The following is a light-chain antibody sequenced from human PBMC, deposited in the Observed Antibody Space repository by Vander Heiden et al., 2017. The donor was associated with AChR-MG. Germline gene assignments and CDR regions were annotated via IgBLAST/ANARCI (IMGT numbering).Light chain of an antibody. V-gene: IGLV3-19*01. CDR3: NSRDSSGNLWV. CDR1: RLRSYY. Sequence: SSELTQDPAVSVALGQTVRITCQGARLRSYYASWYQQKPGQAPVLVIYGKNNRPSGIPDRFSGSSSGNTASLTITGAQAEDEADYYCNSRDSSGNLWVFGGGTKLTVL. J-gene: IGLJ3*02. CDR2: GKN.